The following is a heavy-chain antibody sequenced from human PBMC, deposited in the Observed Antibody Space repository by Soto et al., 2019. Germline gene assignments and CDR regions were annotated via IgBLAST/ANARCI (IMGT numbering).Heavy chain of an antibody. Sequence: GGSLRLSCTASGFTFSSYAMGWVRQGPGKGLEWVAVVSIGGSTHYADSVRGRFTISRDNSKNTLSLQMNSLTAEDTAVYFCAKRRGAGGHFDYWGQGALVTVSS. D-gene: IGHD2-15*01. CDR3: AKRRGAGGHFDY. V-gene: IGHV3-23*01. CDR2: VSIGGST. J-gene: IGHJ4*02. CDR1: GFTFSSYA.